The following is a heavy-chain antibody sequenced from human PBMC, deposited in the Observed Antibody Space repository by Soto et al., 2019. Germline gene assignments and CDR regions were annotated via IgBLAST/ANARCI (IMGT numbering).Heavy chain of an antibody. V-gene: IGHV1-18*01. J-gene: IGHJ6*02. Sequence: ASVKVSCKAIGYTSSSYGINWVRQAPGQGLEWMGWISVFNGDTKYAQKFQGRVAITKDPGTSTAHMELRSLRSDDAAVYFCATKDDHKDDEPYYYEWDVWGQGTTVTVSS. CDR1: GYTSSSYG. D-gene: IGHD3-22*01. CDR2: ISVFNGDT. CDR3: ATKDDHKDDEPYYYEWDV.